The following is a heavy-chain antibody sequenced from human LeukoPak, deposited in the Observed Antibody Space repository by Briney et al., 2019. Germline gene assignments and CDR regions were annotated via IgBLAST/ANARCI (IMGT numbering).Heavy chain of an antibody. V-gene: IGHV1-69*13. CDR3: ARDYYDSSGYSDY. J-gene: IGHJ4*02. Sequence: SVKVSCKASGYTFTSYAISWVRQAPGQGLEWMGGIIPIFGTANYAQKFQGRVTITADESTSTAYMELSSLRSEDTAVYYCARDYYDSSGYSDYWGQGTLVTVSS. CDR1: GYTFTSYA. D-gene: IGHD3-22*01. CDR2: IIPIFGTA.